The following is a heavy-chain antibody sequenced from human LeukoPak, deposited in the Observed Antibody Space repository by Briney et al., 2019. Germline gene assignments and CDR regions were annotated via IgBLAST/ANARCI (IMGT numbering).Heavy chain of an antibody. J-gene: IGHJ4*02. CDR3: VRGKSVGGYQPYY. V-gene: IGHV3-48*03. Sequence: GGSLRLSCAASGFTFSTYEMKWVRQAPGKGLEWVSYISSSGSTIYYADSVKGRFTISRDNAKNSMYLQMNSLGAEDTAVYYCVRGKSVGGYQPYYWGQGTLVTVSS. CDR2: ISSSGSTI. CDR1: GFTFSTYE. D-gene: IGHD5-12*01.